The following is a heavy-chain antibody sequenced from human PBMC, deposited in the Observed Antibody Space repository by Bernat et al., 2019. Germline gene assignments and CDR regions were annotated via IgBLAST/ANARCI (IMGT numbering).Heavy chain of an antibody. V-gene: IGHV1-18*04. CDR2: ISAYNGNT. CDR1: GYTFTSYG. Sequence: QVQLVQSGAEVKKPGASVKVSCKASGYTFTSYGISWVRQAPGQGLEWMGWISAYNGNTNYAQKLQGRVTMTTDTSTSTAYMELRSLRSDDTAVYYCARDAKTYYDFWSGYPNLYYFDYWGPGTLVTVSS. D-gene: IGHD3-3*01. J-gene: IGHJ4*02. CDR3: ARDAKTYYDFWSGYPNLYYFDY.